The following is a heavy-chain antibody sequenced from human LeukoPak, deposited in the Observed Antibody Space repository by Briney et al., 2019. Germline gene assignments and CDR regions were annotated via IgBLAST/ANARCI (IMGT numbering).Heavy chain of an antibody. D-gene: IGHD1-20*01. CDR3: ARGDNWYGGVYYYYGMDV. V-gene: IGHV4-31*11. CDR2: IYYSGST. CDR1: GGSISSGGYY. J-gene: IGHJ6*02. Sequence: SRTLSLTCAVSGGSISSGGYYWSWIRQHPGKGLEWIGYIYYSGSTYYNPSLKSRVTISVDTSKNQFSLKLSSVTAADTAVYYCARGDNWYGGVYYYYGMDVWGQGTTVTVSS.